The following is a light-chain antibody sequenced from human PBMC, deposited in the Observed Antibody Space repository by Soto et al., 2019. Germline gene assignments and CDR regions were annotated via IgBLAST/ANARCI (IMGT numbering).Light chain of an antibody. J-gene: IGLJ1*01. Sequence: XSVMTQPASVTGSPGQSITISCTGTSSYVGGYNYVSWYQQHPGKAPKLMIYDVSNRPSGVSNRVSGSKSGNTASLTISGLLAEDEADYYCSSYTSSSTRVFGTGTKVTVL. CDR3: SSYTSSSTRV. V-gene: IGLV2-14*01. CDR1: SSYVGGYNY. CDR2: DVS.